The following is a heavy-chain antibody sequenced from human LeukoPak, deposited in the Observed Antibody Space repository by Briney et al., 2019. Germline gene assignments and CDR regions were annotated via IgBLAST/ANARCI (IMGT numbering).Heavy chain of an antibody. D-gene: IGHD1-26*01. CDR2: NSGST. J-gene: IGHJ3*02. CDR3: ARGSGYGGNYLRSFDI. Sequence: SETLSLTCTVSGXSLSDYFGSWIRQPPGKGLEWIGYNSGSTNYNASLKSRVTILLVRSKNQFSLKLSSVTAADTAVYYCARGSGYGGNYLRSFDIWGQGTMVTVSS. CDR1: GXSLSDYF. V-gene: IGHV4-59*08.